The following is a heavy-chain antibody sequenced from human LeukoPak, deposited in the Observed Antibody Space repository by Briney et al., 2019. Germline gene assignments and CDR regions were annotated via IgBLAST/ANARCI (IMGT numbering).Heavy chain of an antibody. V-gene: IGHV3-7*01. J-gene: IGHJ3*02. CDR2: IKQDGSEK. CDR1: GFTFSSYW. CDR3: ATAPGSGWYEDAFDI. D-gene: IGHD6-19*01. Sequence: GGSLRLSCAASGFTFSSYWMSWVRQAPGKGLVWVANIKQDGSEKYYVDSVKGRFTISRDNAKNSLYLQMNSLRAEDTAVYYCATAPGSGWYEDAFDIWGQGTMVTVSS.